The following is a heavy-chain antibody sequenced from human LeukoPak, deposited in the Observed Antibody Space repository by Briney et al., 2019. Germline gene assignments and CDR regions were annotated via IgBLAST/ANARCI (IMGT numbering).Heavy chain of an antibody. V-gene: IGHV3-15*01. CDR3: TTVGGYDYFDY. CDR2: IKSKTDNGTT. Sequence: GGSLRLSCAASGFTFTNAWMNWVRPPPGKGLEWVGRIKSKTDNGTTHYIAPVKGRFTISRDDSKNTLYLQMNSLKTEDTAMYYCTTVGGYDYFDYWGQGTLVTVSS. D-gene: IGHD5-12*01. CDR1: GFTFTNAW. J-gene: IGHJ4*02.